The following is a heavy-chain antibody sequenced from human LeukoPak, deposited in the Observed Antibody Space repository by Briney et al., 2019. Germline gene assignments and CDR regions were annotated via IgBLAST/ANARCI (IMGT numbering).Heavy chain of an antibody. CDR2: ISYDGSNK. J-gene: IGHJ6*02. Sequence: PGGSLRLSCAASGFTFSSYGMHWVRQAPGKGLEWVAVISYDGSNKYYADSVKGRFTISRDNSKNTLYLQMNSLRAEDTAVYYCARETLPNLYYGMDVWGQGTTVTVSS. D-gene: IGHD3-16*01. V-gene: IGHV3-30*03. CDR3: ARETLPNLYYGMDV. CDR1: GFTFSSYG.